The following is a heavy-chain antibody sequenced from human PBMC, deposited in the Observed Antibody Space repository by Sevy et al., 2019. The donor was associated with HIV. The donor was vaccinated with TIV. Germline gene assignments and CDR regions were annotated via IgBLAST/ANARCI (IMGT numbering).Heavy chain of an antibody. D-gene: IGHD3-9*01. CDR2: IHASGST. J-gene: IGHJ4*02. CDR3: ARERGSNILTLGLDF. CDR1: GESFSSDTYF. Sequence: SETLSLTCTVSGESFSSDTYFWYWIRQPAGKGLEWIGRIHASGSTIYNPSLKSRVTMSVDKSKSQFSLRLSSVTAADTAVYFCARERGSNILTLGLDFWGQRSLVTVSS. V-gene: IGHV4-61*02.